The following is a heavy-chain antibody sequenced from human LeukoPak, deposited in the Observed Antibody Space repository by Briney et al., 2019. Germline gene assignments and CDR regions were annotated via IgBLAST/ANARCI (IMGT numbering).Heavy chain of an antibody. D-gene: IGHD3-10*01. Sequence: GGSLRLSCAASGFTFSSYWMSWVRQAPGKGLEWVANIKQDGSEEYYVDSVKGRFTISRDNAKNSLYLQMNSLRAEDTAVYYCARDPTPIRLLWFGELSHPDYWGQGTLVTVSS. CDR1: GFTFSSYW. V-gene: IGHV3-7*03. J-gene: IGHJ4*02. CDR3: ARDPTPIRLLWFGELSHPDY. CDR2: IKQDGSEE.